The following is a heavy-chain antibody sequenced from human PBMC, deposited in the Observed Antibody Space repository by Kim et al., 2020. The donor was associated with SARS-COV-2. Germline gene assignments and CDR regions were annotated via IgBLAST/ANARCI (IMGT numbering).Heavy chain of an antibody. Sequence: SETLSLTCTVSGGSIGTDYWGWIRQPPGKGLEWIGNIFIGSTNYNPSLKSRVAISVDTSKKEISLMVTSVTSADTAVNYCVRDWSFYGMDVWGQGTTVTVSS. CDR2: IFIGST. J-gene: IGHJ6*02. CDR3: VRDWSFYGMDV. CDR1: GGSIGTDY. V-gene: IGHV4-59*01.